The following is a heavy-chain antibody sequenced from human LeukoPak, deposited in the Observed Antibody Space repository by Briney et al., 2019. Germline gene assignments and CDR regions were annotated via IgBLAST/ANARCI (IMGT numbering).Heavy chain of an antibody. D-gene: IGHD5-24*01. Sequence: SETLSLTCTVSGGSISSYYWSWIRQPPGKGLEWIGYIYYSGSTNYNPSLKSRVTISVDTSKNQFSLKLSSVTAADTAVYYCARVRDGYNDAYDIWGRGTMVTVSS. CDR2: IYYSGST. CDR1: GGSISSYY. CDR3: ARVRDGYNDAYDI. J-gene: IGHJ3*02. V-gene: IGHV4-59*01.